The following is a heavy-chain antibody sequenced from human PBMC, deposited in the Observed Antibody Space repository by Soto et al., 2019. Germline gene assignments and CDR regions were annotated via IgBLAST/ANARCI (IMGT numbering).Heavy chain of an antibody. CDR2: INHSGST. Sequence: SETLSLTCAVYGGSFSGYYWSWIRQPPGKGLEWIGEINHSGSTNYNPSLKSRVTISVDTSKNQFSLKLSSVTAADTAVYYCASRRYNILTGYYGSMSYFDYWGQGTLVT. CDR3: ASRRYNILTGYYGSMSYFDY. J-gene: IGHJ4*02. D-gene: IGHD3-9*01. CDR1: GGSFSGYY. V-gene: IGHV4-34*01.